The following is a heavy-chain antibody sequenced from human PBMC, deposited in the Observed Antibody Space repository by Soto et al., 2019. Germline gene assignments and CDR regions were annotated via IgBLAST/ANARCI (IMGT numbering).Heavy chain of an antibody. CDR3: ARVNGHSSSGPSYYYYYYGMDV. D-gene: IGHD6-13*01. CDR2: ISSSGSTI. CDR1: GFTFSSYE. J-gene: IGHJ6*02. Sequence: GGSLRLSCAASGFTFSSYEMNWVRQAPGKGLEWVSYISSSGSTIYYADSVKGRFTISRDNAKNSLYLQMNSLRAEDTAVYYCARVNGHSSSGPSYYYYYYGMDVWGQGTTVTVS. V-gene: IGHV3-48*03.